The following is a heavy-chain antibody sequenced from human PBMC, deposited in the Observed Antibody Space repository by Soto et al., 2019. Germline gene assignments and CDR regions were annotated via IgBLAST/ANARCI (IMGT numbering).Heavy chain of an antibody. CDR3: ARFRIAAAGNFDY. CDR1: GGSVSSGSYY. D-gene: IGHD6-13*01. V-gene: IGHV4-61*01. CDR2: IYYSGST. J-gene: IGHJ4*02. Sequence: SXTLSLTCTVSGGSVSSGSYYWSLIRQPPGKGLEWIGYIYYSGSTNYHPSLKSRVTISVDTSKNQFSLKLSSVNAADTAVYYCARFRIAAAGNFDYWGQGTLVTVSS.